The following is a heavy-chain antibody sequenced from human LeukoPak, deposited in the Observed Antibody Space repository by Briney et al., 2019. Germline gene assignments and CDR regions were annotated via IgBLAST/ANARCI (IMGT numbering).Heavy chain of an antibody. CDR2: IYFSGGT. V-gene: IGHV4-39*01. CDR3: AKMFIRDIVVVPAASIDS. CDR1: AASVSSSDYY. Sequence: PSETLSLTCTVSAASVSSSDYYWGWIRQPPGKRLEWIGNIYFSGGTYYNPPLKSRVTMSVDTSNNQFSLKLSSVTATDTAVYYCAKMFIRDIVVVPAASIDSWGQGTLLTVSS. J-gene: IGHJ4*02. D-gene: IGHD2-2*01.